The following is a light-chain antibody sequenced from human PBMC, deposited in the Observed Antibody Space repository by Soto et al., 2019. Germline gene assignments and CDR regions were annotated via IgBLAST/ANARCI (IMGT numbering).Light chain of an antibody. V-gene: IGLV2-11*01. CDR1: SSDVGGYNY. Sequence: QFALTQPRSVSGSPGQSVTISCTGTSSDVGGYNYVSWYQHHPGKAPRLMIHDVSKRPSGVPDRFSGSKSGNTASLTISGLQAEDEADYYCCSYAGSYTEVFGGGTKLTVL. CDR3: CSYAGSYTEV. J-gene: IGLJ2*01. CDR2: DVS.